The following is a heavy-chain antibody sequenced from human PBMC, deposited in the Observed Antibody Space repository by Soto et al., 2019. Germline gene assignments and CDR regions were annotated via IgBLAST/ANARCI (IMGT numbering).Heavy chain of an antibody. CDR2: ISGSGGST. CDR1: GFTFSSYA. CDR3: ANEIVVVPAAYYYYGMDV. J-gene: IGHJ6*02. Sequence: LRLSCAASGFTFSSYAMSWVRQAPGKGLEWVSAISGSGGSTYYADSVKGRFTISRDNSKNTLYLQMNSLRAEDTAVYYCANEIVVVPAAYYYYGMDVWGQGTTVTVSS. D-gene: IGHD2-2*01. V-gene: IGHV3-23*01.